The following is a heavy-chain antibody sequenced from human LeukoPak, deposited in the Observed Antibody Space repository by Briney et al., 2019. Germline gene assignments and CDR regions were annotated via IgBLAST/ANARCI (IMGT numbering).Heavy chain of an antibody. V-gene: IGHV3-7*05. J-gene: IGHJ5*02. CDR1: GFTFSSYW. CDR3: VRHIAATVP. D-gene: IGHD6-13*01. CDR2: IQGDGSNK. Sequence: GGSLRLSCAASGFTFSSYWMSRVRQAPGKGLEWVANIQGDGSNKNYVDSVKGRFTISRDNAKSTLYLQMNSLRAEDTAVYYCVRHIAATVPWGQGTLVTVSS.